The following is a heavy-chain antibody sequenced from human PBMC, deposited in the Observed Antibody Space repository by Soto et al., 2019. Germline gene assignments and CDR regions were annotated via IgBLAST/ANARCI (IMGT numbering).Heavy chain of an antibody. CDR1: GFTFSSYA. V-gene: IGHV3-23*01. J-gene: IGHJ4*02. CDR3: AKSYDYGNYYFDY. D-gene: IGHD4-17*01. Sequence: EVQLLKSGGGLVQPGGSLRLSCAASGFTFSSYALSWVRQAPGKGLEWGSAISGSGGSTYYADSVKGRFTISRDNSKNTLYLQMNSLRAEDTAVYYCAKSYDYGNYYFDYWGQGTLVTVSS. CDR2: ISGSGGST.